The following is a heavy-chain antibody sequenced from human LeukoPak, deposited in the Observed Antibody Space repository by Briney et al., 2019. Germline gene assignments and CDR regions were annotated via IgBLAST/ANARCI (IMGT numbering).Heavy chain of an antibody. Sequence: GGSLRLSCAASGFTFSSYAMTWVRQAPGKGLEWVSTLSGSAGGSGGTTFYADSVKGRFTISRGNSKNTLCLQMNSLRAEGTAXXXCXXXDCGHTGCRXIDYWGQGTLVTVSP. CDR1: GFTFSSYA. D-gene: IGHD2-2*01. CDR2: LSGSAGGSGGTT. J-gene: IGHJ4*02. CDR3: XXXDCGHTGCRXIDY. V-gene: IGHV3-23*01.